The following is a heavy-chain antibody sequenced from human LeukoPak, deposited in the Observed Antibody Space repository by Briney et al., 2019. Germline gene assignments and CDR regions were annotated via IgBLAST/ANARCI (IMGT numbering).Heavy chain of an antibody. Sequence: SETLSLTCTVSGGSISSYYWSWIRQPAGKGLEWIGRIYTSGSTNYNPSPKSRVTMSVDTSKNQFSLKLSSVTAADTAVYYCARVMPYCSSTSCDATFDYWGQGTLVTVSS. CDR3: ARVMPYCSSTSCDATFDY. D-gene: IGHD2-2*01. V-gene: IGHV4-4*07. CDR2: IYTSGST. J-gene: IGHJ4*02. CDR1: GGSISSYY.